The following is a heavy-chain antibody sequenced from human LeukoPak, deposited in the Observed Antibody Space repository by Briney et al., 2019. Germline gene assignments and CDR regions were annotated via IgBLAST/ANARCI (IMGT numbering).Heavy chain of an antibody. CDR3: ARHRAYSSSSPFDY. J-gene: IGHJ4*02. D-gene: IGHD6-6*01. CDR2: IYYTGST. Sequence: KPSETLSLTCSVSGGSISSLYWSWIRQPPGKGLEWIGYIYYTGSTNYKPSLKSRVTMFVDMSKNQFSLRLSSVTAADTAVYYCARHRAYSSSSPFDYRGQGTLVTVSS. V-gene: IGHV4-59*08. CDR1: GGSISSLY.